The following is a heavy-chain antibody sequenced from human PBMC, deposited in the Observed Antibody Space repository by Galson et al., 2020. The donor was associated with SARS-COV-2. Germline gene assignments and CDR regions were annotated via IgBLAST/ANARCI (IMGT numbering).Heavy chain of an antibody. D-gene: IGHD2-8*01. CDR3: VRRQKGLSDY. Sequence: GESLKISCAASGFTFSSYSMNWVRQAPGKGLEWVSFIGSSSSTIHYADSVKGRFTISRDNANNSLYLQMNSLRAEDTAVYYCVRRQKGLSDYWGQGTLVTVSS. CDR1: GFTFSSYS. CDR2: IGSSSSTI. V-gene: IGHV3-48*04. J-gene: IGHJ4*02.